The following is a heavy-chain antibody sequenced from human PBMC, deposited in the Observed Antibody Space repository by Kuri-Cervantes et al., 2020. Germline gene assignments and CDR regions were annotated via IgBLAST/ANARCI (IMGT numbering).Heavy chain of an antibody. Sequence: GGSLRLSCAASGFTFSSYDMHWVRQATGKGLEWVSAIGTAGDSYYPGSVKGRFTISRDNSKNTLYLQMNSLRAEDTAVYYCASGIIAVAGLDAFDIWGQGTMVTVSS. CDR2: IGTAGDS. CDR1: GFTFSSYD. CDR3: ASGIIAVAGLDAFDI. J-gene: IGHJ3*02. D-gene: IGHD6-19*01. V-gene: IGHV3-13*01.